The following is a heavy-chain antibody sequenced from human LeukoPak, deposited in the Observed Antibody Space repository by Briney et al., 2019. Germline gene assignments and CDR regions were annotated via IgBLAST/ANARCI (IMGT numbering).Heavy chain of an antibody. V-gene: IGHV3-48*01. CDR1: GFTFSSYN. CDR2: ISSSSRTI. Sequence: GGSLRLSCAASGFTFSSYNMNWVRQAPGKGLEWVSYISSSSRTIYYADSVKGRFTISRDNAKNSLYLQMNSLRAEDTAVYYCARDRGYSSSWYNWFDPWGQGTLVTVSS. J-gene: IGHJ5*02. CDR3: ARDRGYSSSWYNWFDP. D-gene: IGHD6-13*01.